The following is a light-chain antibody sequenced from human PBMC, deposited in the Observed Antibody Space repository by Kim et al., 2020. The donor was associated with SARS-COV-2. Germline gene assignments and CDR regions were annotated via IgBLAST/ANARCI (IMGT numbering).Light chain of an antibody. J-gene: IGLJ2*01. Sequence: SYELTQPPPVSVSPGQTASITCSGDKLGDKYVFWYQQKPGQSPVLVIYQDTKRPSGIPERFSASNSGNTATLTISGTQATDEADYYCQAWDSGTAVVFGGGTQLTVL. CDR1: KLGDKY. CDR3: QAWDSGTAVV. CDR2: QDT. V-gene: IGLV3-1*01.